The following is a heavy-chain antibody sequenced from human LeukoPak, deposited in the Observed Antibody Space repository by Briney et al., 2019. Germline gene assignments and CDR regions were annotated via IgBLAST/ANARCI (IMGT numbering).Heavy chain of an antibody. D-gene: IGHD4-23*01. Sequence: EGSLRLSCAASGFTFSTYAMSWVRQAPGKGLECVSALSGNGNTIYYADSVKGRFTISRDNSKNTLSLQMNSLRAEDTAVYYCAKALYGGHDYWGQGTLATVSS. CDR1: GFTFSTYA. CDR3: AKALYGGHDY. CDR2: LSGNGNTI. V-gene: IGHV3-23*01. J-gene: IGHJ4*02.